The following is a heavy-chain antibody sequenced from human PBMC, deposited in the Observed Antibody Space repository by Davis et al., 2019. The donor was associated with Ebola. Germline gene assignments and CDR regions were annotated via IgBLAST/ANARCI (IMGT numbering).Heavy chain of an antibody. CDR1: GYTFTSYA. J-gene: IGHJ4*02. CDR3: ARGSVVVVAATLVAPDY. CDR2: INAGNGNT. Sequence: ASVTVSCKASGYTFTSYAMHWVRQAPGQRLEWMGWINAGNGNTKYSQKFQGRVTITRDTSASTAYMELSSLRSEDTAVYYCARGSVVVVAATLVAPDYWGQGTLVTVSS. V-gene: IGHV1-3*01. D-gene: IGHD2-15*01.